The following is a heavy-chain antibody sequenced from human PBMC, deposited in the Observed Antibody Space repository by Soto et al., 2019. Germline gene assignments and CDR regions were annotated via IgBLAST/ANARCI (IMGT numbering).Heavy chain of an antibody. V-gene: IGHV3-23*01. CDR3: ATQDFRGTTGTT. J-gene: IGHJ4*02. CDR2: ISGISRDT. D-gene: IGHD1-1*01. CDR1: GFAFNTFA. Sequence: GGSLRLSCAASGFAFNTFAMGWVRQDPGKRLEWVSLISGISRDTYYADSVKGRFTISRDNSKNTLYLQMNSLRAEDTAVYYCATQDFRGTTGTTWGQGTLVTVSS.